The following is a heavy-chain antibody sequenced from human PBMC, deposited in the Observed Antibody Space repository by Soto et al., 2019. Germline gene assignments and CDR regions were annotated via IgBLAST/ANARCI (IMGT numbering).Heavy chain of an antibody. D-gene: IGHD6-6*01. V-gene: IGHV4-30-4*01. CDR1: GVSISSGDYY. J-gene: IGHJ6*02. CDR2: IYYSGST. Sequence: PSETLSLTCTVSGVSISSGDYYWSWIRQPPGKGLEWIGYIYYSGSTYYNPSLKSRVTISVDTSKNQFSLKLSSVTAADTAVYYCARLTSSSSDYYYGMDVWGQGTTVTVSS. CDR3: ARLTSSSSDYYYGMDV.